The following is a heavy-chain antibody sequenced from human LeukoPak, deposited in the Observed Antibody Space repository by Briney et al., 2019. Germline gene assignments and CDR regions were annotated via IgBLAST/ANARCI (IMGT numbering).Heavy chain of an antibody. D-gene: IGHD3-3*01. V-gene: IGHV1-18*01. J-gene: IGHJ5*02. Sequence: GASVKVSCKASGYTFTSYGINWVRQAPGQGLEWMGSISAENGNTKYAQKFQGRVTMTTDTSTTTAYLEVRSLRSDDTAVYYCARDVLRFLQWSQPGPWGQGTLVTVS. CDR1: GYTFTSYG. CDR2: ISAENGNT. CDR3: ARDVLRFLQWSQPGP.